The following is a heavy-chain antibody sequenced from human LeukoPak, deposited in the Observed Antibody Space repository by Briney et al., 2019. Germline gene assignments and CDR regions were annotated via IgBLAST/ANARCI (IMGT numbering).Heavy chain of an antibody. Sequence: PGRSLRLSCAASGFTFRNYYMHWVRQAPGKGLEWVAVISYDGSNKYYADSVKGRFTISRDNSKNTLYLQMNSLRAEDTAVYYCAKDSFYGSGSFDYWGQGTLVTVSS. CDR2: ISYDGSNK. CDR3: AKDSFYGSGSFDY. J-gene: IGHJ4*02. D-gene: IGHD3-10*01. CDR1: GFTFRNYY. V-gene: IGHV3-30*18.